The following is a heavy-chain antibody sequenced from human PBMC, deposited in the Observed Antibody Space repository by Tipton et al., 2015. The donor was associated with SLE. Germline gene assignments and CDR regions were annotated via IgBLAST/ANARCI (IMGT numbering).Heavy chain of an antibody. J-gene: IGHJ4*02. CDR2: IYYSGST. V-gene: IGHV4-59*11. CDR3: ARRTSGRDYFDY. D-gene: IGHD2-8*02. CDR1: GGSISSHY. Sequence: TLSLTCTVSGGSISSHYWSWIRQPPGKGLEWIGTIYYSGSTYYNPSLKSRVTISVDTSKNQFSLKLSSVTAADTAVYYCARRTSGRDYFDYWGQGTLVTVSS.